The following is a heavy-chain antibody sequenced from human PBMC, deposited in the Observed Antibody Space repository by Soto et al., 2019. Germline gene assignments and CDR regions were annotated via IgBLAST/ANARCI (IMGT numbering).Heavy chain of an antibody. CDR1: GYTFTTYY. CDR2: INPADGTT. CDR3: ARARGWFDP. Sequence: QVQLVQSGAEVKKPGASVKVSCKASGYTFTTYYMHWVRQAPGQGLEWMGVINPADGTTTYAQKFQGRVTMTMDTSTRIVYMEVSSLRSDDTAVYYCARARGWFDPWGQGTLVTVSS. D-gene: IGHD3-10*01. J-gene: IGHJ5*02. V-gene: IGHV1-46*01.